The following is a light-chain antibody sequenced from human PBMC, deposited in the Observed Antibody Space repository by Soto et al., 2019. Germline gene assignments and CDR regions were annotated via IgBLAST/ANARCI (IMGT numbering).Light chain of an antibody. J-gene: IGKJ1*01. CDR2: AAP. CDR1: QAIGTD. Sequence: AIQMTQSPSSLSASVGDMVTITWRASQAIGTDLGWYHQKPGKAPNLLIYAAPSLQTGVPSRFRASGSDTDFTLTISSLQPEDFATYYCLQDYNYPRTFGQGTKVDIK. V-gene: IGKV1-6*01. CDR3: LQDYNYPRT.